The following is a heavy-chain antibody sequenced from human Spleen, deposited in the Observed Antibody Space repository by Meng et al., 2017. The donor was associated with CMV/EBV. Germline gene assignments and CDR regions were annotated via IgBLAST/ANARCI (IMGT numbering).Heavy chain of an antibody. CDR1: GFIFADYG. CDR3: ARADRLFVVGLFDY. D-gene: IGHD2-21*01. Sequence: GGSLRLSCAASGFIFADYGMSWVRQAPGKGLEWDSGIKWNGGSTGYADSVKGRFTISRDDAKNSLYLQMNSLRAEDTAVYYCARADRLFVVGLFDYWGQGTLVTSPQ. V-gene: IGHV3-20*04. J-gene: IGHJ4*02. CDR2: IKWNGGST.